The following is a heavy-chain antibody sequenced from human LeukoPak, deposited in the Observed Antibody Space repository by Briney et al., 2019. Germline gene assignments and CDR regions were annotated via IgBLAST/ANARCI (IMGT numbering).Heavy chain of an antibody. D-gene: IGHD3-16*01. CDR1: GFTFSSYA. Sequence: PGGSLRLSCAASGFTFSSYAMSWVRQAPGKGLEWVANIKQDGSEKYYVDSVKGRFTISRDNAKNSLYLQMNSLRAEDTAVYYCARAPPNKGDPEDYWGQGTLVTVSS. CDR2: IKQDGSEK. CDR3: ARAPPNKGDPEDY. J-gene: IGHJ4*02. V-gene: IGHV3-7*01.